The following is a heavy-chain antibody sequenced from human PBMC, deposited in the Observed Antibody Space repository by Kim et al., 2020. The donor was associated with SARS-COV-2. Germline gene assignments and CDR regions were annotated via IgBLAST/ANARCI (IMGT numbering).Heavy chain of an antibody. CDR2: ITGSGGST. CDR3: TFAGLVFWVY. D-gene: IGHD3-3*01. V-gene: IGHV3-23*01. J-gene: IGHJ4*01. Sequence: GGSLRLSCVASGITFNNYAMNWVRQAPGKGLEWVSGITGSGGSTYYADSVKGRFTISRDNSKSTLFLQMDSLRSEDTAVYYCTFAGLVFWVYWGQGTLVIVSS. CDR1: GITFNNYA.